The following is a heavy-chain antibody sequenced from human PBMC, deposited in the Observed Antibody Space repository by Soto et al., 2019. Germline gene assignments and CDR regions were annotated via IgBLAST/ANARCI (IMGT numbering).Heavy chain of an antibody. CDR1: GFTFSGFW. V-gene: IGHV3-7*01. D-gene: IGHD2-21*02. CDR3: ARDLGGNSGYYYYYGMDV. Sequence: PGGSLRLSCAASGFTFSGFWMNWVRQAPGKGLEWVAIIKEDGSEKYYVDSVKGRFSISRHNANNSLYLQMDSLRVEDTAVYYCARDLGGNSGYYYYYGMDVWGQGTTVTVSS. J-gene: IGHJ6*02. CDR2: IKEDGSEK.